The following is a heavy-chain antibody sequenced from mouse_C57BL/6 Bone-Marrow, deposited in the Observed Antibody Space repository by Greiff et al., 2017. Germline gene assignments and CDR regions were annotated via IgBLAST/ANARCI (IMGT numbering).Heavy chain of an antibody. Sequence: EVQRVESGGGLVQPKGSLKLSCAASGFSFNTYAMNWVRQAPGKGLEWVARIRSKSNNYATYYADSVKDRFTISRDDSESMLYLQMNNLKTEDTAMYYCVRQGGYYVYFDYWGQGTTLTVSS. CDR3: VRQGGYYVYFDY. D-gene: IGHD2-3*01. CDR1: GFSFNTYA. V-gene: IGHV10-1*01. CDR2: IRSKSNNYAT. J-gene: IGHJ2*01.